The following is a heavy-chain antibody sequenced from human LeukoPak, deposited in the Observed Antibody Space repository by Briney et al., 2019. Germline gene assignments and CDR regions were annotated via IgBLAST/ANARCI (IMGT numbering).Heavy chain of an antibody. J-gene: IGHJ4*02. V-gene: IGHV1-58*01. CDR1: GFTFTSSA. CDR3: AAERGYSGYDDGDRYFDY. Sequence: SVKVSCKASGFTFTSSAVQWVRQARGQRLEWIGWTVVGSGNTNYAQRFQERVTTTRDMSTSTAYMELSSLRSEDTAVYYCAAERGYSGYDDGDRYFDYWGQGTLVTVSS. D-gene: IGHD5-12*01. CDR2: TVVGSGNT.